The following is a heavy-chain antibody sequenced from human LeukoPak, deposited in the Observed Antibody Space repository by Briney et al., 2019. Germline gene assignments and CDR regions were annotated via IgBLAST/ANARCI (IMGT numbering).Heavy chain of an antibody. CDR1: GYTFTSYG. J-gene: IGHJ4*02. CDR2: ISAYNGNT. V-gene: IGHV1-18*01. CDR3: ARAPILANDY. D-gene: IGHD2-8*02. Sequence: GASVKVSCKASGYTFTSYGFSWVRQAPGQGLEWMGWISAYNGNTNYVQKLQGRVTMTTDTSTSTAYMELRSLRSDDTAVYYCARAPILANDYWSQGTLVTVSS.